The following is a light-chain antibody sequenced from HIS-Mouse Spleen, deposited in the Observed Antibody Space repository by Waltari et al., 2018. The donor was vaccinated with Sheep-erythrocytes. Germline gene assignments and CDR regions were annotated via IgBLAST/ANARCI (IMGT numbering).Light chain of an antibody. CDR3: CSYAGSYNHV. CDR2: DVS. J-gene: IGLJ1*01. Sequence: QSALTQPRSVSGSPGQSVTISCTGTSSDVGGYNYVSWYQQHPGKAPKLMIYDVSNRPSGVPDRFSGSSSGNTASLTISGLQAEDEADYYCCSYAGSYNHVFATGTKVTVL. CDR1: SSDVGGYNY. V-gene: IGLV2-11*01.